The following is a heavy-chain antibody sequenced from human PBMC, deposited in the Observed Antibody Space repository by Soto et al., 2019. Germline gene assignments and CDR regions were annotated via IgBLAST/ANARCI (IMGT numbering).Heavy chain of an antibody. J-gene: IGHJ5*02. CDR3: ARGIATGQLDP. CDR2: INPDNGNT. CDR1: GYTFTRYT. Sequence: ASVKVSCKASGYTFTRYTMNWVRQAPGQRLEWMGWINPDNGNTKSSQKFQDRVIITRDTSASTAYMDLSSLRSEDTAVYYCARGIATGQLDPWGQGTPVSLSS. D-gene: IGHD2-15*01. V-gene: IGHV1-3*01.